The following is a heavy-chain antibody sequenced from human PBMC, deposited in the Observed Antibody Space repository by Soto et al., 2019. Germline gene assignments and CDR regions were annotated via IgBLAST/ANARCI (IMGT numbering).Heavy chain of an antibody. Sequence: RTCTVSGGSISSYYWSWIRQPAGKGLEWIGRIYTSGSTNYNPSLKSRVTMSVDTSKNQFSLKLSSVTAADTAVYYCARGVGSSSWYGRDYGMDVWGQGTTVTVSS. D-gene: IGHD6-13*01. CDR2: IYTSGST. V-gene: IGHV4-4*07. CDR3: ARGVGSSSWYGRDYGMDV. J-gene: IGHJ6*02. CDR1: GGSISSYY.